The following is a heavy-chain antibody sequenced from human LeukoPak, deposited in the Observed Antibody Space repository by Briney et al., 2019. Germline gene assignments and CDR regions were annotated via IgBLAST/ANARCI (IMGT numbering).Heavy chain of an antibody. CDR3: ARDLKRQDVAPIDMATTGDGDY. CDR2: INPSGGSI. D-gene: IGHD5-24*01. CDR1: GYTFTSSY. J-gene: IGHJ4*02. V-gene: IGHV1-46*01. Sequence: EASVKVSCKASGYTFTSSYIHWVRQAPGQGLEWMGVINPSGGSINYAQKLQGRVTMTRDTSPSTVYMELSSLRSEDTAVYYCARDLKRQDVAPIDMATTGDGDYWGQGTLVTVSS.